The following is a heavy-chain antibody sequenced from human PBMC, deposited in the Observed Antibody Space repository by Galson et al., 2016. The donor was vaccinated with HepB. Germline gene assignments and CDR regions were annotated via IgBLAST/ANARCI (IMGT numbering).Heavy chain of an antibody. D-gene: IGHD1-7*01. J-gene: IGHJ4*02. Sequence: SLRLSCAASGFTVSNNYMTWVRQAPGKGLEWVSLIYRGGNTYYADSVKGRFTISRDNSKNTLYLQMNSLRTEDTAVYYCARGEITGTTGDYWGQGTLVTVSS. CDR2: IYRGGNT. CDR1: GFTVSNNY. CDR3: ARGEITGTTGDY. V-gene: IGHV3-53*01.